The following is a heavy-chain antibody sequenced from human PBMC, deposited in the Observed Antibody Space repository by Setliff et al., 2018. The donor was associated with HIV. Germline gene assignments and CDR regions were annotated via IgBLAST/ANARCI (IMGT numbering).Heavy chain of an antibody. Sequence: ASVKVSCKASGYTFTDYYIHWVRQAPGQGLEWMGRINPNNGGTNYAQKFQGGVTMTRDTSISTAYMELSRLRSDDTAVYYCARGSCSGCYLSDYWGLGTLVTVSS. CDR1: GYTFTDYY. J-gene: IGHJ4*02. CDR2: INPNNGGT. D-gene: IGHD6-19*01. V-gene: IGHV1-2*06. CDR3: ARGSCSGCYLSDY.